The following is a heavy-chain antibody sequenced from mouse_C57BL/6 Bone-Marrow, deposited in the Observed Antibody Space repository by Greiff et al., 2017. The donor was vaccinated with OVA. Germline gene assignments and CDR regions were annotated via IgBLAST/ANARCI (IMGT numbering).Heavy chain of an antibody. CDR3: ARGSNPDY. CDR1: GYTFTSYW. CDR2: IDPSDSYT. J-gene: IGHJ2*01. D-gene: IGHD2-5*01. V-gene: IGHV1-50*01. Sequence: VQLQQPGAELVKPGASVKLSCKASGYTFTSYWMQWVKQRPGQGLEWIGEIDPSDSYTNYNQKFKGKATLTVDTSSSTAYMQLSSLTSEDSAVYYCARGSNPDYWGKGTTLTVSS.